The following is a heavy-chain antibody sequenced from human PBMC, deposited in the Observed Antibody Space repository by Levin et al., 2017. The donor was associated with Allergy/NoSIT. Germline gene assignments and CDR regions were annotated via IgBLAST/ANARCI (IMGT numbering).Heavy chain of an antibody. CDR2: ISWNSGSI. V-gene: IGHV3-9*01. Sequence: PGESLKISCAASGFTFDDSVMHWVRQAPGKGLEWVSGISWNSGSIDYADSVKGRFTISRDNAKNTLYLLMNSLRPEDTALYYCAKGADYNYDSSYYYFDYWGQGTLVTVSS. D-gene: IGHD3-22*01. CDR3: AKGADYNYDSSYYYFDY. J-gene: IGHJ4*02. CDR1: GFTFDDSV.